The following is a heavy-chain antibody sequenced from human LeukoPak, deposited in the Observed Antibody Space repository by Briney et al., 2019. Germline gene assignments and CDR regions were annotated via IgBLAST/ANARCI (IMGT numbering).Heavy chain of an antibody. Sequence: PGGSLRLSCAASGFTVSSNYMSGVRQAPGKGLEWVSVIYSGGSTYYADSVKGRFTISRDNSKNTLYLQMNSLRAEDTAVYYCARAPSHLDGFPFDYWGQGTLVTVSS. CDR1: GFTVSSNY. J-gene: IGHJ4*02. CDR3: ARAPSHLDGFPFDY. CDR2: IYSGGST. D-gene: IGHD3-10*01. V-gene: IGHV3-53*01.